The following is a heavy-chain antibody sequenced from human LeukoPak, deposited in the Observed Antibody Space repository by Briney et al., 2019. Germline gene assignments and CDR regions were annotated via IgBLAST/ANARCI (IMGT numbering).Heavy chain of an antibody. J-gene: IGHJ4*02. CDR2: IWYDGSNK. D-gene: IGHD5-18*01. CDR1: GFTFSSYG. Sequence: GGSLRLSCAASGFTFSSYGMHWVRQAPGKGLEWVAFIWYDGSNKYYADSVKGRFTISRDNSKNTLYLQMSSLRAEDTAVYYCASTVDTAMVNSFDYWGQGPWSPSPQ. V-gene: IGHV3-30*02. CDR3: ASTVDTAMVNSFDY.